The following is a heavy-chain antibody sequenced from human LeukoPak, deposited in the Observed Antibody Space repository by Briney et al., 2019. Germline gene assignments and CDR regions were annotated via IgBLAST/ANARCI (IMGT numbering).Heavy chain of an antibody. Sequence: SETLSLTCTVSGGSISSSSYYWGWIRQPPGEGLEWIGSIFYSGSTYYNPSLKSRVTISVDTSKNQFSLKLSSVTAADTAVYYCARHGRGQVGATVQDNWFDPWGQGTLVTVSS. D-gene: IGHD1-26*01. CDR2: IFYSGST. J-gene: IGHJ5*02. V-gene: IGHV4-39*01. CDR1: GGSISSSSYY. CDR3: ARHGRGQVGATVQDNWFDP.